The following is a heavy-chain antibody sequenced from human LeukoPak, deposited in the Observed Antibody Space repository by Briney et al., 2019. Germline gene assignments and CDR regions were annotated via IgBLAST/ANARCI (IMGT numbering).Heavy chain of an antibody. CDR2: IWYDGSNK. CDR3: AKAWDYYDSSGEYYSDY. CDR1: GFTFSSYG. J-gene: IGHJ4*02. Sequence: GGSLRLSCAASGFTFSSYGMHWVRQAPGKGLEWVAVIWYDGSNKYYADSVKGRFTISRDNSKNTLYLQMNSLRAEDTAVYYCAKAWDYYDSSGEYYSDYWGQGTLVTVSS. V-gene: IGHV3-33*06. D-gene: IGHD3-22*01.